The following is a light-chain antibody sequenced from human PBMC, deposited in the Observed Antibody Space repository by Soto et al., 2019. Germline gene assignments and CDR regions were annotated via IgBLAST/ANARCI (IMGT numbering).Light chain of an antibody. CDR1: QSISIW. CDR3: HHYNTYST. V-gene: IGKV1-5*03. CDR2: AAS. Sequence: DIQMTQSPSALSASIGDRVTITCRASQSISIWLAWYQQKPGKAPKLLIYAASSLESGVPSRFSGSGSGTEFTLTISSLQPDDFSTYYCHHYNTYSTFGQGTRVDVK. J-gene: IGKJ1*01.